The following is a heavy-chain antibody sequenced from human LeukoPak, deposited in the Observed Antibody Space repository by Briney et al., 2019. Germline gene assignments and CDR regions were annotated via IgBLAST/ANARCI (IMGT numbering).Heavy chain of an antibody. CDR3: ARGGLRLSLYFNY. V-gene: IGHV1-2*02. D-gene: IGHD5-12*01. CDR2: VNPNSGGT. Sequence: GASVKVSCKASGYTFTGYYMHWVRQAPGQGLVWMGWVNPNSGGTNYAQKFQGRVTMTRDTSISTAYMELSRLRSDDTAVYYCARGGLRLSLYFNYWGQGTLVTVSS. CDR1: GYTFTGYY. J-gene: IGHJ4*02.